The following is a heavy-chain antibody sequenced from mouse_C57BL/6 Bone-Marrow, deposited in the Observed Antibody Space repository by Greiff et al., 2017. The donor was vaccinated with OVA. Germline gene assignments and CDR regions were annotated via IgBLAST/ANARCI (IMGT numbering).Heavy chain of an antibody. V-gene: IGHV15-2*01. D-gene: IGHD1-1*01. Sequence: QVQLKQSGSELRSPGSSVKLSCKDFDSEVFPIAYMSWVRQKPGHGFEWIGGILPSIGRTIYGEKFEDKATLDADTLSNTAYLELNSLTSEDSAIYYCARRGGAYGSSYFDYWGQGTTLTVSS. CDR1: DSEVFPIAY. J-gene: IGHJ2*01. CDR2: ILPSIGRT. CDR3: ARRGGAYGSSYFDY.